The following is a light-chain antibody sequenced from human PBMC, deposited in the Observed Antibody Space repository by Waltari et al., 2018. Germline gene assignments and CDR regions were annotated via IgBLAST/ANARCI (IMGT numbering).Light chain of an antibody. Sequence: DIQMTQSPSTLSASVGDRVTITCRASQSISNWLAWYQQKPGKAPKLLIYRGSTLQSGVPSRFSGSGAGTEFTLTISSLQAEDVAVYYCQQYYSLPYTFGPGTKLEIK. CDR1: QSISNW. CDR3: QQYYSLPYT. V-gene: IGKV1-5*03. CDR2: RGS. J-gene: IGKJ2*01.